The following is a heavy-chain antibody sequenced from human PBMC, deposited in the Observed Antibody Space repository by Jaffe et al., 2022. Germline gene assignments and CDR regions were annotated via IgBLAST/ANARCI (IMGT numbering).Heavy chain of an antibody. V-gene: IGHV1-46*01. CDR2: FNPKISGT. CDR3: ARGRSPRGGFGGNSLDH. D-gene: IGHD2-21*02. CDR1: GYSFTDHY. Sequence: QVQLVQSGAEMKKPGASVKLSCKTSGYSFTDHYIHWVRQAPGQGLEWMGVFNPKISGTSYPQRVQGRVTMTGDTSTSTVYMDLSSLTSDDTAVYYCARGRSPRGGFGGNSLDHWGQGSLVAVSS. J-gene: IGHJ4*02.